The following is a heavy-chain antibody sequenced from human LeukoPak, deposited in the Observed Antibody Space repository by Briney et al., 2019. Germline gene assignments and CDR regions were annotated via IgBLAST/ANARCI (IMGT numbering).Heavy chain of an antibody. J-gene: IGHJ4*02. CDR3: AKIAPWGAVTTTDGFDY. CDR1: GFSFRNYA. CDR2: ISDSGGAT. D-gene: IGHD4-17*01. V-gene: IGHV3-23*01. Sequence: GGSLRLSCAASGFSFRNYAMSWVRQAPGKGLEWVSSISDSGGATYYADSVKGRFTISRDNSRNTLYLQLNSLGADDTAVYYCAKIAPWGAVTTTDGFDYWGQGTLVTVPS.